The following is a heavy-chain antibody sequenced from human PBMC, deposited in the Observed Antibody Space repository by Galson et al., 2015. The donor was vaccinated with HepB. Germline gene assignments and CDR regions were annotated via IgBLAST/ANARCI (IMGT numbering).Heavy chain of an antibody. J-gene: IGHJ6*03. Sequence: SVKVSCKASGYTFTSYDINWVRQATGQGLEWMGWMNPNSGNTGYAQKFQGRVTMTRNTSISTAYMELSSLRSEDTAVYYCARKREAIYGVTLGAHLPYYYYYYMDVWGKGTTVTVSS. V-gene: IGHV1-8*01. CDR2: MNPNSGNT. CDR3: ARKREAIYGVTLGAHLPYYYYYYMDV. CDR1: GYTFTSYD. D-gene: IGHD2-21*02.